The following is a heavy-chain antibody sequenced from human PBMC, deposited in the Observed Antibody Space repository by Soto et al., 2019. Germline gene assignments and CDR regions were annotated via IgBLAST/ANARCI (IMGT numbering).Heavy chain of an antibody. CDR2: ISGSGGST. J-gene: IGHJ6*02. CDR3: AKLAPDSSSWYYFGMDV. V-gene: IGHV3-23*01. Sequence: GGSLRLSCAASGYTFSSYAMSWVRQAPGKGLEWVSAISGSGGSTYYADSVKGRFTISRDNSKNTLYLQMNSLRAEDTAVYYCAKLAPDSSSWYYFGMDVWGQGTTATVSS. CDR1: GYTFSSYA. D-gene: IGHD6-13*01.